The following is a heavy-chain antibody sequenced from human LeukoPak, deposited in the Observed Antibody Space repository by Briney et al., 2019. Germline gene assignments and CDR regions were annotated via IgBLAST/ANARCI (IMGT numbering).Heavy chain of an antibody. CDR3: ARVLGDRELRIDY. Sequence: ASETLFLTCTVSGYSITSSFWSWIRQSPGKGPEWIGYVHFSGNTNYNPSLKSRVTISVDTSKNEFSLQMKSVTAADTAVYYCARVLGDRELRIDYWGQGTQVTVSS. CDR2: VHFSGNT. J-gene: IGHJ4*02. CDR1: GYSITSSF. D-gene: IGHD3-10*01. V-gene: IGHV4-59*01.